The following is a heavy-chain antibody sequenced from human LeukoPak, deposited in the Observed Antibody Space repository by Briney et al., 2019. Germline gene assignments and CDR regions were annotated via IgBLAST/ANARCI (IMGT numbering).Heavy chain of an antibody. CDR3: ARQMATAGGCFDY. CDR2: IIPICGTA. Sequence: AVKVSCKGSGGTFSSYPISWVRQAPGQGLEVMGGIIPICGTANYAQRFQGRVTITADESTSTAYMELSSLRSEDTAVYYCARQMATAGGCFDYWGQGTLVTVSS. CDR1: GGTFSSYP. V-gene: IGHV1-69*13. D-gene: IGHD5-24*01. J-gene: IGHJ4*02.